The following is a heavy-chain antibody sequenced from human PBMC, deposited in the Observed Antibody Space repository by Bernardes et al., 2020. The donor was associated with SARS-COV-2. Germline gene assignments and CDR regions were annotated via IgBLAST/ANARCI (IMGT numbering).Heavy chain of an antibody. CDR2: ITTSSSYK. Sequence: GGSLRLSCAASGFTFSSYELNWVRQAPGKGLEWVSSITTSSSYKFYADSVKGRFTISRDNAKNTLYLEMNSLRVEDTAVYYCARPPSGFDYYYGMDVWGQGTTVTVSS. CDR1: GFTFSSYE. V-gene: IGHV3-21*06. D-gene: IGHD3-10*01. J-gene: IGHJ6*02. CDR3: ARPPSGFDYYYGMDV.